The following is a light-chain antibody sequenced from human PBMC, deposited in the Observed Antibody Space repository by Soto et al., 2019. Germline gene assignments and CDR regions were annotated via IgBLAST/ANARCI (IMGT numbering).Light chain of an antibody. J-gene: IGKJ1*01. V-gene: IGKV1-39*01. CDR2: AAS. CDR3: HQYNGWPRT. CDR1: QSIGGY. Sequence: QMSQSAASLSASVGDRVTITCRASQSIGGYLNWYQQKPGKAPNLLIYAASNLHSGAPSRFSGSGSGTHFTLTINSLQPEDFAVYYCHQYNGWPRTFGQGTKVAIK.